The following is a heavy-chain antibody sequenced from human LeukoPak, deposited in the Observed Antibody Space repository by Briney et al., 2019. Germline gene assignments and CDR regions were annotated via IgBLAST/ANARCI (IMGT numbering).Heavy chain of an antibody. CDR1: GFTFSSYA. J-gene: IGHJ4*02. CDR2: ISYDGSNK. Sequence: GGSLRLSCAASGFTFSSYAMHWVRQAPGKGLEWVAVISYDGSNKYYADSVKGRFTISRDNSKNTLYLQMNSLRAEDTAVYYCGRVAGSYYFDYWGQGTLVTVSS. D-gene: IGHD6-19*01. CDR3: GRVAGSYYFDY. V-gene: IGHV3-30-3*01.